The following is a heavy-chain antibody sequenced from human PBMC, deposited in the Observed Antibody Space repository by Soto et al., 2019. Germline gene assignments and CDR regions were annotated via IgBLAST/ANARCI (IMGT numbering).Heavy chain of an antibody. CDR2: INIYNGKT. V-gene: IGHV1-18*04. D-gene: IGHD3-16*01. CDR1: GNTFSTYG. CDR3: AAGFITFGGVFATY. Sequence: GASVKVSCKASGNTFSTYGFNWVRQAPGQGLEWMGWINIYNGKTDFAQKIQDRITMTRDTSTNTVFMELRTLRSDDTAVYYCAAGFITFGGVFATYRRQGTLVTVSS. J-gene: IGHJ4*02.